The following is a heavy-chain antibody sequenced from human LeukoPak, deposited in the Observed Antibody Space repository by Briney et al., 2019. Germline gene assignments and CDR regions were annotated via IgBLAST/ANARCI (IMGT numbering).Heavy chain of an antibody. J-gene: IGHJ6*03. V-gene: IGHV3-30*02. CDR3: ATRKQIIAVAGTGVYYYYYYMDV. Sequence: GGSLRLSCAASGLTFSRCGMHWVRQAPGKGLEWVAFIRYDNFNEYYADSVNGRFTISRDNSKNTLYLQMNSLRAEDTAVYYCATRKQIIAVAGTGVYYYYYYMDVWGKGTTVTISS. D-gene: IGHD6-19*01. CDR1: GLTFSRCG. CDR2: IRYDNFNE.